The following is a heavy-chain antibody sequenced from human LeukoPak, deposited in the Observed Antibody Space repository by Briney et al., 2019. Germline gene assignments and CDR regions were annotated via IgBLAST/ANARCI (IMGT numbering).Heavy chain of an antibody. CDR2: IYYSGTT. CDR3: ARDLDEYTRYDY. Sequence: SETLSLTCTVSGGSISSGGYWSWIRQLPGKGLEWIGYIYYSGTTYYNPSLKSRVSISVDTSKNQFSLRLSSVTVADTAVYYCARDLDEYTRYDYWGQGTLVTVSS. J-gene: IGHJ4*02. D-gene: IGHD1-1*01. V-gene: IGHV4-31*03. CDR1: GGSISSGGY.